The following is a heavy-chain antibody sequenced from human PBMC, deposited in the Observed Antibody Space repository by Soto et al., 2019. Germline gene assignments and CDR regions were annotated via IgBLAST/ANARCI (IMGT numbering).Heavy chain of an antibody. CDR3: AKAGVAGNTNFDY. CDR2: ISGRGGST. V-gene: IGHV3-23*01. CDR1: GFTFSSYS. Sequence: GGSLRLSCAASGFTFSSYSMSWVRQAPGKGLEWVSAISGRGGSTYYADSVKGRFTISRDNSKNTLYLQMNSLRAEDMAVYYCAKAGVAGNTNFDYWGQGTLVTVSS. J-gene: IGHJ4*02. D-gene: IGHD6-19*01.